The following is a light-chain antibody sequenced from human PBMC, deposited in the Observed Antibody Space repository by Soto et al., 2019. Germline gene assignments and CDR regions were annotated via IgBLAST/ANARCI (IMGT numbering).Light chain of an antibody. V-gene: IGKV1-39*01. CDR2: AAS. Sequence: DIQMTQSPSTLSGSVGDRVTITCRASQTISSWLAWYQQKPGKAPKVLIYAASSLQSGVPSRFSGSGSGTDFTLTISSLQAEDFATYYCQQSYNTLITFGHGTRLEIK. CDR1: QTISSW. J-gene: IGKJ5*01. CDR3: QQSYNTLIT.